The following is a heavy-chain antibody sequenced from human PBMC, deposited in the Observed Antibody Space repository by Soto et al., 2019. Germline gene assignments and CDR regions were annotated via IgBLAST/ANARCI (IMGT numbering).Heavy chain of an antibody. V-gene: IGHV4-30-4*06. J-gene: IGHJ6*02. Sequence: WIWIRQHPGKGLEWIGYISYSGSTYYNPSLKSRVTISVDTSKNHFSLRLSSVTAADTAVYYCARVGAHCSATSCSIGPPYGMDVWGQGTTVTVSS. CDR3: ARVGAHCSATSCSIGPPYGMDV. CDR2: ISYSGST. D-gene: IGHD2-2*01.